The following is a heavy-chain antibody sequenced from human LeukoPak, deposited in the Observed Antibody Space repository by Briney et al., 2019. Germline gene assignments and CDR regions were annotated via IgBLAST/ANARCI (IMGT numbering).Heavy chain of an antibody. CDR2: ISAYNGNT. Sequence: GASVTASCKASGYTFTSYGISWVRQAPGQGLEWMGWISAYNGNTNYAQKLQGRVTMTTDTSTSTAYMELRSLRSDDTAVYYCARDIRWFGEFNPYYYYYMDVWGKGTTVTISS. CDR3: ARDIRWFGEFNPYYYYYMDV. D-gene: IGHD3-10*01. V-gene: IGHV1-18*01. J-gene: IGHJ6*03. CDR1: GYTFTSYG.